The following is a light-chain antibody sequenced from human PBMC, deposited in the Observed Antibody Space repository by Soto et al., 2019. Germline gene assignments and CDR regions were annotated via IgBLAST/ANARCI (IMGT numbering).Light chain of an antibody. J-gene: IGKJ4*01. V-gene: IGKV3-11*01. CDR1: QSVRTF. CDR3: QQRSTWPPALS. Sequence: EIVLTQSPATLSLSPGERATLSCRASQSVRTFLAWYQQKPGQAPRLLIYDASKRATGIPDRFSGSGSGTDFTLTISSLEPDDFAVYYCQQRSTWPPALSFGGGTKVEI. CDR2: DAS.